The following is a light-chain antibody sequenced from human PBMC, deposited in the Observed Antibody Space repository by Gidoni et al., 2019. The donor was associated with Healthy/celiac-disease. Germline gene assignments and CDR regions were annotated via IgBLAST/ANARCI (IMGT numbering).Light chain of an antibody. CDR2: AAS. CDR1: QGIRND. Sequence: IQMTPYPSSLSASVGERVTITCRASQGIRNDLGWYQQKPGKAPKLLIYAASSLQSGFPSRFSGSGSGTDFTLTISSLQPEDFATYYCLQDYNYPPTFGQGTKVEIK. V-gene: IGKV1-6*01. CDR3: LQDYNYPPT. J-gene: IGKJ1*01.